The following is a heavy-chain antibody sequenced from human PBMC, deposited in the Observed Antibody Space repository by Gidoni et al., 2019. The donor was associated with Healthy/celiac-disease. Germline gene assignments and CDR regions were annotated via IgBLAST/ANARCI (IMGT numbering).Heavy chain of an antibody. CDR2: IWYDGSNK. Sequence: QVQLVESGGGVVQPGRSLRLSCAASGFTFSSYGMHWVRQAPGKGLEWVAVIWYDGSNKYYADSVKGRFTISRDNSKNTLYLQMNSLRAEDTAVYYCARDCGDYVNWFDPWGQGTLVTVSS. V-gene: IGHV3-33*01. CDR3: ARDCGDYVNWFDP. CDR1: GFTFSSYG. D-gene: IGHD4-17*01. J-gene: IGHJ5*02.